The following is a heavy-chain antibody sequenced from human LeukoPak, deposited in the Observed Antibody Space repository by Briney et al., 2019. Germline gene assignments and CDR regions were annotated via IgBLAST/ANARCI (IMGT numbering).Heavy chain of an antibody. J-gene: IGHJ4*02. V-gene: IGHV3-7*01. CDR2: IKQDGSEK. D-gene: IGHD5-18*01. Sequence: GGSLRLSCAASGFTFSSYWMSWVRQAPGKGLEWVANIKQDGSEKYYVDSVKGRFTISRDNAKNSLYLQINSLRAEDTAVYYCARGGDTAMVRPPPSYYFDYWGQGTLVTVSS. CDR3: ARGGDTAMVRPPPSYYFDY. CDR1: GFTFSSYW.